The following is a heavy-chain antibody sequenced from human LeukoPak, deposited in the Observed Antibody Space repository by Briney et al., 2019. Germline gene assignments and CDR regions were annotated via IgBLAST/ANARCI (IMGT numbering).Heavy chain of an antibody. V-gene: IGHV3-33*06. CDR3: AKNSGWYEVDY. CDR1: GFTFSSYG. D-gene: IGHD6-19*01. Sequence: PGRSLRLSCAASGFTFSSYGMHWVRQAPGKGLEWVAVIWYDGSNKYYADSVKGRFTISRDNSKNTLYLQMNSLRAEDTAVNYCAKNSGWYEVDYWGQGTLVTVSS. CDR2: IWYDGSNK. J-gene: IGHJ4*02.